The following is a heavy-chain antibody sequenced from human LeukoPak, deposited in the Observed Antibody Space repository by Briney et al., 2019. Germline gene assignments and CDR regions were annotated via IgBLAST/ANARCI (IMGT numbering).Heavy chain of an antibody. CDR3: ATLYCSSTSCYHDY. J-gene: IGHJ4*02. Sequence: GGSLRLSCAASGFTFDDYGMSWVRQAPGKGLEWVSGINWNGGSTGYADSVKGRFTISRDNAKNSLYLQMNSLRAEDTALYYCATLYCSSTSCYHDYWGQGTLVTVSS. D-gene: IGHD2-2*01. CDR1: GFTFDDYG. V-gene: IGHV3-20*04. CDR2: INWNGGST.